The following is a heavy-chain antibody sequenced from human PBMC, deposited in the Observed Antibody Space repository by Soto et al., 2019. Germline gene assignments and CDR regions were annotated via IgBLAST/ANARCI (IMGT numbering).Heavy chain of an antibody. CDR3: AQGNAVTGHYDMGL. D-gene: IGHD2-21*02. CDR1: GDTLTNHA. V-gene: IGHV1-69*12. CDR2: ITPVSETT. Sequence: QVHLVQSGAEEKKAGSSVKVSCKASGDTLTNHAVSWVRQAPGQGLEWMGGITPVSETTNIAQKCHGRFTHTADDSSGAVYMEMTGLRSGDTAVYDCAQGNAVTGHYDMGLWGQGTTVIVSS. J-gene: IGHJ6*02.